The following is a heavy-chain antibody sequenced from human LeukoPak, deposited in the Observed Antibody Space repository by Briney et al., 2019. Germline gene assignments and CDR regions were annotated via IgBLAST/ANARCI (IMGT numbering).Heavy chain of an antibody. J-gene: IGHJ4*02. V-gene: IGHV4-59*08. Sequence: SETLSLTCNVSGGSISTYYWSWIRQPPGKGLEWLGYISDGGVTSYNPSLKGCVTISVDSPKNRFSLRLTSLTAVDTALYYCARHGGTLDYFDYWGPGSLVTVST. D-gene: IGHD1-26*01. CDR1: GGSISTYY. CDR3: ARHGGTLDYFDY. CDR2: ISDGGVT.